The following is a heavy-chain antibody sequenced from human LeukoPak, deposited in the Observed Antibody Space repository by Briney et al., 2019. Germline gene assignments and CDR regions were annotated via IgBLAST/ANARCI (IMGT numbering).Heavy chain of an antibody. J-gene: IGHJ4*02. D-gene: IGHD3-3*01. CDR1: GFTFSSYA. Sequence: GGSLRLSCAASGFTFSSYAMHWVRQAPGKGLEWVAVISYDGSNKYYADSVKGRFTISRDNSKNTLYLQMNSLRAEDTAVYYCARGSNDDFWSGYYGYFDYWGRGTLVTVSS. CDR3: ARGSNDDFWSGYYGYFDY. V-gene: IGHV3-30-3*01. CDR2: ISYDGSNK.